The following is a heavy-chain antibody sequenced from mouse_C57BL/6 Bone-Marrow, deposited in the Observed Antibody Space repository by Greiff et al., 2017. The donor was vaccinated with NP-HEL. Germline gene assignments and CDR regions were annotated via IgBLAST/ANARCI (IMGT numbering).Heavy chain of an antibody. Sequence: EVQLQESGPGLVKPSQSLSLTCSVTGYSITSGYYWNWIRQFPGNKLEWMGYISYDGSNNYNPSLKNRISITRDTSKNQFFLKLNSVTTEDTATYYCARTSITTVVGGGYWGQGTTLTVSS. CDR1: GYSITSGYY. J-gene: IGHJ2*01. V-gene: IGHV3-6*01. CDR3: ARTSITTVVGGGY. CDR2: ISYDGSN. D-gene: IGHD1-1*01.